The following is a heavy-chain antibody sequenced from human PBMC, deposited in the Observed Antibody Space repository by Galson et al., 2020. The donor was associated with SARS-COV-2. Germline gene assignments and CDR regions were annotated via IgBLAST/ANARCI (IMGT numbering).Heavy chain of an antibody. CDR3: ARYLVGYYMDV. J-gene: IGHJ6*03. CDR2: INAYNGNT. D-gene: IGHD1-26*01. Sequence: ASVTVSCKASGYTFTSYGLSRVRPPPAQGLEWMGCINAYNGNTNYAQKLQGRVTMTTETSTSTAYMELRSRRSDDAAVYYCARYLVGYYMDVWGKGTTVTVSS. CDR1: GYTFTSYG. V-gene: IGHV1-18*01.